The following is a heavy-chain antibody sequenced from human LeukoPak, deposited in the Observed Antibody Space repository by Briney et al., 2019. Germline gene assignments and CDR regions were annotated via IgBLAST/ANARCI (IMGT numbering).Heavy chain of an antibody. D-gene: IGHD5-18*01. J-gene: IGHJ4*02. Sequence: PSETLSLTCTVSGCSISSSSYYWGWIRQPPGKGLEWIGSSYYSGSTYYNSSLKSRVNISVDTSNNQFSVKQRSVTAADAAVYYCARDHPLWLPDYWGQGTLVTVSS. CDR2: SYYSGST. V-gene: IGHV4-39*07. CDR3: ARDHPLWLPDY. CDR1: GCSISSSSYY.